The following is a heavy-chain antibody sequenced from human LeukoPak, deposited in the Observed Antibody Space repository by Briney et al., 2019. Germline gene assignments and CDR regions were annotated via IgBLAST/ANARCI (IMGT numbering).Heavy chain of an antibody. CDR1: GGSISSYY. CDR3: ARGGASSRYFDF. D-gene: IGHD6-13*01. J-gene: IGHJ4*02. V-gene: IGHV4-59*01. Sequence: SETLSLTCTVSGGSISSYYWSWIRQPPGKGLEWIGYIYYSGSTNYNPSLKSRVTISIDTSKNHFPLKLTSVTSADTAVYYCARGGASSRYFDFWGQGTLVTVSS. CDR2: IYYSGST.